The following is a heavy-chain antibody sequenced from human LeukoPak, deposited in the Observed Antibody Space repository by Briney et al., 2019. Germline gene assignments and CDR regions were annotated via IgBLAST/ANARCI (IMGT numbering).Heavy chain of an antibody. V-gene: IGHV3-53*01. Sequence: PGGSLRLSCAASGFTVNSNYMSWVRQAPGKGLEWVSVFSSGGTTYCADSVKGRFTISRDNSKNTLYLQMDSLSAEDTAVYYCARGGDIVGATRSAFDIWGQGTVVTVSS. J-gene: IGHJ3*02. D-gene: IGHD1-26*01. CDR3: ARGGDIVGATRSAFDI. CDR1: GFTVNSNY. CDR2: FSSGGTT.